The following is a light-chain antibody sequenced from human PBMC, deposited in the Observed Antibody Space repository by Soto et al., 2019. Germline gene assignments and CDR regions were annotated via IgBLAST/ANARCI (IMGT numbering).Light chain of an antibody. CDR3: QQHYNWQIP. Sequence: EIVMTQSPDTLSLSPGERATLSCRASQSVSGNLAWYQQKPGQAPRLLIFDASTRATGIPGRFSGSGSGTEFTLTIRSLLPEDFSVYYCQQHYNWQIPFGQGTRLEIK. CDR1: QSVSGN. J-gene: IGKJ5*01. CDR2: DAS. V-gene: IGKV3-15*01.